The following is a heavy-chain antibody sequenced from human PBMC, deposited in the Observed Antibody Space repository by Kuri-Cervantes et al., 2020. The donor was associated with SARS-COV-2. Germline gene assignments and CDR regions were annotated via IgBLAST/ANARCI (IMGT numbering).Heavy chain of an antibody. CDR3: ARDEYSGDIVAPDY. V-gene: IGHV3-7*05. CDR1: GFTFSSYW. Sequence: GGSLRLSCAASGFTFSSYWMSWVRQAPGKGLEWVANIKQDGSEKYYVDSVKGRFTISRDNAENSLYLQMNSLRAEDTAVYYCARDEYSGDIVAPDYWGQGTLVTVSS. D-gene: IGHD2-15*01. J-gene: IGHJ4*02. CDR2: IKQDGSEK.